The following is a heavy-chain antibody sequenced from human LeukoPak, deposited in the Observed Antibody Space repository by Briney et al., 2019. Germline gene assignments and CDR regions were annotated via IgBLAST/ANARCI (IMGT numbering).Heavy chain of an antibody. CDR2: ISAYNGNT. Sequence: ASVKVSCEASGYTFTSYGISWVRQAPGQGLEWMGWISAYNGNTNYAQKLQGRVTMTTDTSTSTAYMELRSLRSDDTAVYYCAREVVRGVDYYYGMDVWGQGTTVTVSS. J-gene: IGHJ6*02. D-gene: IGHD3-10*01. CDR3: AREVVRGVDYYYGMDV. V-gene: IGHV1-18*01. CDR1: GYTFTSYG.